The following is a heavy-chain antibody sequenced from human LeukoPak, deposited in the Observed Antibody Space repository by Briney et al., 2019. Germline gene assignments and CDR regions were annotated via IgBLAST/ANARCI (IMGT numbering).Heavy chain of an antibody. CDR3: TTWDY. J-gene: IGHJ4*02. CDR1: GFIFNEAW. V-gene: IGHV3-15*07. CDR2: IKRNADGGTT. Sequence: GGSLRLSCAASGFIFNEAWMNWVRQAPAKGLEWVGRIKRNADGGTTDYAAPVKGRFTVSRDDSKNTLYLQMNSLKTEDTAVYYCTTWDYWGQGTLVTVSS.